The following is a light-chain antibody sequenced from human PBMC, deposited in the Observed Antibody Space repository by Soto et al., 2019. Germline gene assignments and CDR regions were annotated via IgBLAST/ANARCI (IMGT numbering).Light chain of an antibody. CDR2: EVS. Sequence: QSVLTQPASVSGSPGQSITISCTGTSSDVGGYNYVSWYQQHPGKVPKLMICEVSKRPSGVPDRFSGSKSGNTASLTVSGLQAEDEADYYCSSYAGSNNLVFGGGTKLTVL. CDR1: SSDVGGYNY. J-gene: IGLJ2*01. CDR3: SSYAGSNNLV. V-gene: IGLV2-8*01.